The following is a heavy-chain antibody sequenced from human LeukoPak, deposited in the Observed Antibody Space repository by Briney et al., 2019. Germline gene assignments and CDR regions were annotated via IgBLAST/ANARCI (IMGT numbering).Heavy chain of an antibody. J-gene: IGHJ6*02. CDR2: INHSGST. CDR3: ARDYYDSSGYYLNYYYYYGMDV. Sequence: SSETLSLTCAVYGGSFSGYYWSWIRQPPGKGLEWIGEINHSGSTNYNPSPKSRVTISVDTSKNQFSLKLSSVTAADTAVYYCARDYYDSSGYYLNYYYYYGMDVWGQGTTVTVSS. V-gene: IGHV4-34*01. CDR1: GGSFSGYY. D-gene: IGHD3-22*01.